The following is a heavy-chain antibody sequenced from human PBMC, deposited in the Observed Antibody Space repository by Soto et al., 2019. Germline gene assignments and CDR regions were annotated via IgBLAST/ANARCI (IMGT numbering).Heavy chain of an antibody. CDR1: GFTLSSYG. CDR2: ISYDGSNK. V-gene: IGHV3-30*18. Sequence: QVQLVESGGGVVQPGRSLRLSCAASGFTLSSYGMHWVRQAPGKGLEWVAVISYDGSNKYYADSVKGRFTISRDNSKNTLYLQMNSLRAEDTAVYYCAKDPGVIVVAPRGAFDIWGQGTMVTVSS. CDR3: AKDPGVIVVAPRGAFDI. D-gene: IGHD3-22*01. J-gene: IGHJ3*02.